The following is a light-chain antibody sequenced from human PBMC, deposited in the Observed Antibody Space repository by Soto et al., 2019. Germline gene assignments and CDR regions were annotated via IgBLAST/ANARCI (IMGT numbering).Light chain of an antibody. CDR3: LQHHSFPRT. J-gene: IGKJ1*01. V-gene: IGKV1-17*01. CDR2: SSS. CDR1: QGIRND. Sequence: DIHITQSPSSLSASVLYIVSITCLASQGIRNDLGWYQQKPGKAPKRLIYSSSNLQSGVPSRFSGSGSGTEFNLTISSLQPEDSATYYCLQHHSFPRTFGQGTKVDIK.